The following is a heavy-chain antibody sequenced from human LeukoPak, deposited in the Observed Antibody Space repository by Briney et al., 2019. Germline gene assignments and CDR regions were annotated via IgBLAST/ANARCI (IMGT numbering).Heavy chain of an antibody. CDR2: ISSSSSYI. V-gene: IGHV3-21*01. Sequence: GGSLRLSCAASGFTFSSYSMNWVRQAPGKGLEWVSSISSSSSYIYYADSVKGRFTISRDNAKNSLYLQMNSLRAEDTAVYYCAEAVGYCTNGVCYKYFHHWGQGTLVTVSS. CDR3: AEAVGYCTNGVCYKYFHH. D-gene: IGHD2-8*01. J-gene: IGHJ1*01. CDR1: GFTFSSYS.